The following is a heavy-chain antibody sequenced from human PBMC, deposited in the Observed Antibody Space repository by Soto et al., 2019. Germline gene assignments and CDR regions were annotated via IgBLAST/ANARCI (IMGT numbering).Heavy chain of an antibody. Sequence: QVHLQESGPGLVKPSETLSLTCSVSGGPMRNHYWSWIRQPAGKGLEWIGRMYTTGDSNYNPPLKSRVTVSVDRSKNQFSLKLTSVTAADTAVYHCARQAGSYYDSWGQGTLVTVSS. CDR3: ARQAGSYYDS. CDR1: GGPMRNHY. V-gene: IGHV4-4*07. CDR2: MYTTGDS. J-gene: IGHJ4*02.